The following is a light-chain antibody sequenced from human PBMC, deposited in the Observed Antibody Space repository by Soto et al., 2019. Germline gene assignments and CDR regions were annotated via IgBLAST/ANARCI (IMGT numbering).Light chain of an antibody. Sequence: QSALTQPASVSGSPGQSITISCTGTSSDVGSYNLVSWYQQHPGKAPKLMIYEGSKRPSGVSNRFSGSKSGNTASLTISGLQAEDEADYYRCSYAGSSPWLFGGGTKLTVL. J-gene: IGLJ3*02. V-gene: IGLV2-23*01. CDR2: EGS. CDR1: SSDVGSYNL. CDR3: CSYAGSSPWL.